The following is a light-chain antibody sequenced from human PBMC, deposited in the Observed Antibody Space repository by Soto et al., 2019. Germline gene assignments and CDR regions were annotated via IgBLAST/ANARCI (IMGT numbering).Light chain of an antibody. J-gene: IGKJ4*01. CDR1: QSISSY. CDR3: QQSYSIPLT. CDR2: AAS. Sequence: DIQMTQSPSSLSASVGDRVTITCRASQSISSYLNWYQQKVGKAPELLIYAASRLQSGVPSRFSGSGSGTDFTLTISSLQAEDSSTYDCQQSYSIPLTFGGGTKVEIK. V-gene: IGKV1-39*01.